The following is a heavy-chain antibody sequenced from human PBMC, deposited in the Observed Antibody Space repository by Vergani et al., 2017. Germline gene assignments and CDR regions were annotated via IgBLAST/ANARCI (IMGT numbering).Heavy chain of an antibody. D-gene: IGHD3-16*02. CDR3: ARALSYAFDI. J-gene: IGHJ3*02. CDR1: GGSIRSTFYY. Sequence: QLQLQESDPGLVKPSETLSLTCTVSGGSIRSTFYYWGWIRQPPGKGLEWIGTIYYSGSTYYNPSLKSRVTISVDTSKNQFSLKLNSVTAADTAVYYCARALSYAFDIWGQGTMVTVSS. CDR2: IYYSGST. V-gene: IGHV4-39*02.